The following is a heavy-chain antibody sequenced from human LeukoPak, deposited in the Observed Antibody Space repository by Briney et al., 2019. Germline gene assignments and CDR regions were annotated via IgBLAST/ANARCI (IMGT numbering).Heavy chain of an antibody. Sequence: ASVKVSCKASGGTFSSYAISWVRQAPGQGLEWMGIINPSGGSTSYAQKFQGRVTMTRDTSTSTVYMELSSLRSEDTAVYYCARHGATSSPPLQHWGQGTLVTVSS. J-gene: IGHJ1*01. CDR1: GGTFSSYA. V-gene: IGHV1-46*01. D-gene: IGHD1-26*01. CDR3: ARHGATSSPPLQH. CDR2: INPSGGST.